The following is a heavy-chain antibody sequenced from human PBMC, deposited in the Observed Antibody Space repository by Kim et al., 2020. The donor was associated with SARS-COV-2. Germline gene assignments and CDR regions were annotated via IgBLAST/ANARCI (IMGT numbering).Heavy chain of an antibody. J-gene: IGHJ3*02. CDR3: ARQPGELLRPDGVWFVRYAFDI. Sequence: SETLSLTCTVSGGSISSSSYYWGWIRQPPGKGLEWIGSIYYSGSTYYNPSLKSRVTISVDTSKNQFSLKLSSVTAADTAVYYCARQPGELLRPDGVWFVRYAFDIWGQGTMVTVSS. CDR2: IYYSGST. CDR1: GGSISSSSYY. V-gene: IGHV4-39*01. D-gene: IGHD1-26*01.